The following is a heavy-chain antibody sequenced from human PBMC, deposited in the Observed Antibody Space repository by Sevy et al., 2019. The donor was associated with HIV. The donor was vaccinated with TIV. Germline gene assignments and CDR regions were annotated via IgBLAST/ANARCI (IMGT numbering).Heavy chain of an antibody. V-gene: IGHV3-48*02. CDR2: ISSSSSTI. CDR1: GFTFSSYS. D-gene: IGHD2-15*01. J-gene: IGHJ3*02. CDR3: ACPYCSGGSCYHDAFDI. Sequence: GGSLRLSCAASGFTFSSYSMNWVRQAPGKGLEWVSYISSSSSTIYYAASVKGRFTISRDNAKNSLYLQMNSLRDEDTSVYYCACPYCSGGSCYHDAFDIWGQGTMVTVSS.